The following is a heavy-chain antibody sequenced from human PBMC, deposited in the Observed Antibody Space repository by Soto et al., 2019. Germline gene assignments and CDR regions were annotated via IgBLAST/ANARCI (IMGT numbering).Heavy chain of an antibody. V-gene: IGHV1-69*01. D-gene: IGHD5-18*01. CDR2: IIPMYGIA. J-gene: IGHJ6*02. CDR1: GGSFSDDA. CDR3: ARGYRHGYFYALDV. Sequence: QVQLVQSGAEVKKPGSSVKVSCKSYGGSFSDDAINWVRQAPGQGLEWMGGIIPMYGIANYAPKFQGRVTISADESTRTAYMEVSSLRSEDTALFYCARGYRHGYFYALDVWGQGTTVTVSS.